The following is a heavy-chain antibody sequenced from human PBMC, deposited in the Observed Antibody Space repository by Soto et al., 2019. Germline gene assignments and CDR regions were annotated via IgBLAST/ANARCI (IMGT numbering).Heavy chain of an antibody. D-gene: IGHD3-10*01. CDR2: IWYDGSNK. Sequence: QVQLVESGGGVVQPGRSLRLSCAASGFTFSAYGVHWVRQAPGKGLEWVAVIWYDGSNKYYGDSVKGRFTISRDNSKNTLDLQMNSLRAEDTAVYYCARDGGYYGSGSYFDPWGQGTLVTVSS. CDR1: GFTFSAYG. V-gene: IGHV3-33*01. J-gene: IGHJ5*02. CDR3: ARDGGYYGSGSYFDP.